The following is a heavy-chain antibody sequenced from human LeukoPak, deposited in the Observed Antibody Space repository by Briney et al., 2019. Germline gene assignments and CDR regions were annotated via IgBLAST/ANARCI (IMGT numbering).Heavy chain of an antibody. CDR3: AREGVYPAMAYDAFDI. J-gene: IGHJ3*02. D-gene: IGHD2-8*01. V-gene: IGHV4-4*02. CDR2: FYHRGRT. Sequence: SETLSLTCAVSGGSISSSNWWSWVRQPPGKGLEWIGEFYHRGRTNYNPSLKSRVTISVDKSKNQFSLKLSCVTSADTAVYYCAREGVYPAMAYDAFDIWGQGAMVTVSS. CDR1: GGSISSSNW.